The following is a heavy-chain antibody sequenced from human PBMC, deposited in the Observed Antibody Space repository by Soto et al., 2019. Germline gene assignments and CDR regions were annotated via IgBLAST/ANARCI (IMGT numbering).Heavy chain of an antibody. CDR3: ARGDKGGFDL. Sequence: EVQLVESEGVLVQRGGSLRLSCAASGFTFNYYWMHCVRQAPGQGLVWVSHIHSDGSSTTYADSVKGRFTISRDNAKNTLYLQMNSLRAEDTAVYYCARGDKGGFDLWGQGTTVTVSS. V-gene: IGHV3-74*01. J-gene: IGHJ3*01. CDR1: GFTFNYYW. CDR2: IHSDGSST. D-gene: IGHD2-21*02.